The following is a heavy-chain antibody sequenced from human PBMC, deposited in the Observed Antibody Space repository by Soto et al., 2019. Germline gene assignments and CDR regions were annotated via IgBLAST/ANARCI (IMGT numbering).Heavy chain of an antibody. J-gene: IGHJ4*02. D-gene: IGHD3-3*01. CDR1: GFTFSSAW. CDR3: TDFAR. Sequence: PGGSLRLSCVSSGFTFSSAWMSWVRQAPGKGLEWVARVKSSSDGGAIHYAAPVKGRFTISRDDAGGMLYLQMNGLKNEDSAVYYCTDFARWGQGTSVNVPS. V-gene: IGHV3-15*01. CDR2: VKSSSDGGAI.